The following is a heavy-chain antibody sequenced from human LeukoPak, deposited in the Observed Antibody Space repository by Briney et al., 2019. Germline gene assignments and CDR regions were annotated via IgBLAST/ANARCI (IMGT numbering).Heavy chain of an antibody. CDR2: INHSGST. CDR3: ARAPQLGHMDV. CDR1: GGSFSGYY. V-gene: IGHV4-34*01. D-gene: IGHD6-6*01. Sequence: SETLSLTCAVYGGSFSGYYWSWIRQPPGKGLEWIGEINHSGSTNYNPFLKSRVTISVDTSKNQFSLKLSSVTAADTAVYYCARAPQLGHMDVWGKGTTVTVSS. J-gene: IGHJ6*03.